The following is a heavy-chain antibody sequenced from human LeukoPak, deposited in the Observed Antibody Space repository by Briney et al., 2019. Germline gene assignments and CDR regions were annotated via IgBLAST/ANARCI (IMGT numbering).Heavy chain of an antibody. D-gene: IGHD1-26*01. CDR1: GFTFSSYS. CDR2: ISSNSTI. J-gene: IGHJ3*02. Sequence: GGSLRLSCAASGFTFSSYSMNWVRQAPGKGLEWVSYISSNSTIYYADSVKGRFTISRDNAKNSLYLQMNSLRDEDTAVYYCARGGEWELQDAFDIWGQGTMVTVSS. V-gene: IGHV3-48*02. CDR3: ARGGEWELQDAFDI.